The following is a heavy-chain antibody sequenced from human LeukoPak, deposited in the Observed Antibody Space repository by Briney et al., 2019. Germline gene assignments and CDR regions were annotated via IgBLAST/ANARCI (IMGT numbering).Heavy chain of an antibody. CDR2: IKQDGSEK. CDR1: GFTFSTYW. V-gene: IGHV3-7*01. J-gene: IGHJ3*02. Sequence: GGSLRLSCAVSGFTFSTYWMSWVRQAPGKGLEWVANIKQDGSEKYYVDSVKGRFTVSRDNAKNSLYLQMNSLRAEDTAVFYCARGGMVRRVMGAFDIWGQGTLVTVSS. D-gene: IGHD3-10*01. CDR3: ARGGMVRRVMGAFDI.